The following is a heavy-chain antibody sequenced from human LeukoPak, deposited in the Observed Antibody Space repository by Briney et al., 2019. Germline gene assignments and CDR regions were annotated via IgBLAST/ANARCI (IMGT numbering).Heavy chain of an antibody. V-gene: IGHV3-7*04. CDR1: GFAFSTYW. Sequence: GGSLRLSCAASGFAFSTYWMSWVRQAPGKGLEWVANIKGDGSDKYYLDSLKGRFTVSRDNTKNSLYLQVNSLRADDTAVYYCARPFGSGTYYQFDLWGQGTLVTVSS. D-gene: IGHD3-10*01. CDR3: ARPFGSGTYYQFDL. CDR2: IKGDGSDK. J-gene: IGHJ4*02.